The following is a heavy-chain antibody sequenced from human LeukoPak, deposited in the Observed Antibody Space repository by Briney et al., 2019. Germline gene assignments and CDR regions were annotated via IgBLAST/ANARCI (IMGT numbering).Heavy chain of an antibody. Sequence: GGSLRLSCAASGFTFSDYYMSWIRQAPGKGLEWVSYISSSGSTIYYADSVKGRFTISRDNSKNTLYLQMNSLRAEDTAVYYCARAGPPPPYGSSWADAFDIWGQGTMVTVSS. CDR3: ARAGPPPPYGSSWADAFDI. D-gene: IGHD6-13*01. CDR2: ISSSGSTI. CDR1: GFTFSDYY. V-gene: IGHV3-11*01. J-gene: IGHJ3*02.